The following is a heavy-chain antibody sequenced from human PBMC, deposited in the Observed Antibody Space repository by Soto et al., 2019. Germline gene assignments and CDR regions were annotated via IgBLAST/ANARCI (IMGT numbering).Heavy chain of an antibody. Sequence: GGSLRLSCEASGFNFINYWMTWVRQAPGKGLEWVANINGDGSEKYYAASVKGRFTLSRDESKNTAYLQMNGLESEDTAIYYSAKYSGTSSTPAALGQGTLVTVSS. CDR2: INGDGSEK. CDR1: GFNFINYW. J-gene: IGHJ5*02. CDR3: AKYSGTSSTPAA. D-gene: IGHD1-26*01. V-gene: IGHV3-7*03.